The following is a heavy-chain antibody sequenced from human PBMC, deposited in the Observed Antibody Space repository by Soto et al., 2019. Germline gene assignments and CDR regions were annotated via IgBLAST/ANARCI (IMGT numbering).Heavy chain of an antibody. CDR3: ARDNLYYDFWSGSIRGYYFDY. J-gene: IGHJ4*02. CDR1: GFTFSSYW. CDR2: IKQDGSEK. Sequence: PGGSLRLSCAASGFTFSSYWMSWVRQAPGKGLEWVANIKQDGSEKYYVDSVKGRFTISRDNAKNSLYLQMNSLRAEDTAVYYCARDNLYYDFWSGSIRGYYFDYWGQGTLVT. D-gene: IGHD3-3*01. V-gene: IGHV3-7*01.